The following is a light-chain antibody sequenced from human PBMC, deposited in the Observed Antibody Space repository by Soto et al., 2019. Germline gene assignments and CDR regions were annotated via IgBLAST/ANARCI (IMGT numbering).Light chain of an antibody. Sequence: QSALTQPASVSGSPGQSITISCTGTSSDVGSYKFVSWYQQHPGKAPKLRIYEGSKRPSGVSNRFSGSKSGNTASLTISGLQADDEADYYCCSYAGSSTLVFGGGTKLTVL. CDR2: EGS. J-gene: IGLJ2*01. V-gene: IGLV2-23*01. CDR3: CSYAGSSTLV. CDR1: SSDVGSYKF.